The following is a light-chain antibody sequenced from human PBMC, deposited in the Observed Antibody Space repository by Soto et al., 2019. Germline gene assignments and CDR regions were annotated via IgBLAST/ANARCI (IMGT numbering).Light chain of an antibody. CDR2: GAS. J-gene: IGKJ1*01. CDR1: QSVGSD. V-gene: IGKV3-15*01. Sequence: EIVMTQSPATLSVSPGERATLSCRASQSVGSDLVWYQQKPGQAPRLLISGASTRATGIPARFSGSGSGTEFTLTISSLQSEDFAVYYCQQYNNWPRTFGHGTKV. CDR3: QQYNNWPRT.